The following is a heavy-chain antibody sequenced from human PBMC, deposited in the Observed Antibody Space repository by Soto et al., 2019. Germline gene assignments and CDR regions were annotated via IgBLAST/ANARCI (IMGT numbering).Heavy chain of an antibody. J-gene: IGHJ3*02. CDR1: GYIFTSYT. D-gene: IGHD1-26*01. V-gene: IGHV1-69*02. CDR3: ARLIVGATTNAFDI. Sequence: SVKVSCKASGYIFTSYTISWVRQAPGQGLEWMGRIIPILGIANYAQKFQGRVTITADKSTSTAYMELSSLRSEDTAVYYCARLIVGATTNAFDIWGQGTMVTVSS. CDR2: IIPILGIA.